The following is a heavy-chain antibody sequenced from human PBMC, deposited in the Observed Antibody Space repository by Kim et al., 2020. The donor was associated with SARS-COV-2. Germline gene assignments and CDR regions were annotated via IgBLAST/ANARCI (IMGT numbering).Heavy chain of an antibody. J-gene: IGHJ5*02. Sequence: GGSLRLSCAASGFTVSSNYMSWVRQAPGKGLEWVSVIYSGGSTYYADSVKGRFTISRDNSKNTLYLQMNSLRAEDTAVYYCARWNPISYYYDSGNWFDPWGQGTLVTVSS. D-gene: IGHD3-22*01. CDR2: IYSGGST. CDR3: ARWNPISYYYDSGNWFDP. V-gene: IGHV3-66*01. CDR1: GFTVSSNY.